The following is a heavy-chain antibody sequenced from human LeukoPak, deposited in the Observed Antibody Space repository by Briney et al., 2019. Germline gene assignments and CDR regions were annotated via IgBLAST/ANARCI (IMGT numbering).Heavy chain of an antibody. D-gene: IGHD2-15*01. Sequence: SETLSLTCTVSGGSISSGGNYWSWIRQHPGKGLEWIGEINHSGSTNYNPSLKSRVTISVDTSKNQFSLKLSSVTAADTAVYYCARGLSAIVYWGQGTLVTVSS. CDR1: GGSISSGGNY. V-gene: IGHV4-34*01. J-gene: IGHJ4*02. CDR3: ARGLSAIVY. CDR2: INHSGST.